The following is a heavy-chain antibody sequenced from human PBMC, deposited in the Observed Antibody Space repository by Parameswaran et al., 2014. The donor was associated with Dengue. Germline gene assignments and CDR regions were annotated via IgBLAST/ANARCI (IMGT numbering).Heavy chain of an antibody. CDR3: ARVGYCSGGSCYGINWFDP. Sequence: VRQMPGKGLEWVSYISSSGSTIYYADSVKGRFTISRDNAKNSLYLQMNSLRAEDTAVYYCARVGYCSGGSCYGINWFDPWGQGTLVTVSS. D-gene: IGHD2-15*01. V-gene: IGHV3-48*03. CDR2: ISSSGSTI. J-gene: IGHJ5*02.